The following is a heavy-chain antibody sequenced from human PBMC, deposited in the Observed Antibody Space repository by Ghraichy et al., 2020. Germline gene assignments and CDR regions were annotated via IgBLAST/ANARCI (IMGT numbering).Heavy chain of an antibody. J-gene: IGHJ4*02. D-gene: IGHD3-3*01. CDR2: MNPNSGNT. V-gene: IGHV1-8*01. CDR1: GYTFTSYD. Sequence: ASVKVSCKASGYTFTSYDINWVRQATGQGLEWMGWMNPNSGNTGYAQKFQGRVTMTRNTSISTAYMELSSLRSEDTAVYYCARSLTITYDFWSGQRPYYFDYWGQGTLVTVSS. CDR3: ARSLTITYDFWSGQRPYYFDY.